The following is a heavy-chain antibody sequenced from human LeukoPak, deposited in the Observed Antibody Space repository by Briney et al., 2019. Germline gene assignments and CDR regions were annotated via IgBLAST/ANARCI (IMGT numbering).Heavy chain of an antibody. Sequence: GGSLRLSCAASGFTFSSYAMSWVRQAPGKGLEWVSVIYSGGSTYYADSVKGRFTISRDNSKNTLYLQMNSLRAEDTAVYYCARDQLQPVDTAMATYYYYYGMDVWGQGTTVTVSS. V-gene: IGHV3-53*01. CDR3: ARDQLQPVDTAMATYYYYYGMDV. J-gene: IGHJ6*02. CDR2: IYSGGST. CDR1: GFTFSSYA. D-gene: IGHD5-18*01.